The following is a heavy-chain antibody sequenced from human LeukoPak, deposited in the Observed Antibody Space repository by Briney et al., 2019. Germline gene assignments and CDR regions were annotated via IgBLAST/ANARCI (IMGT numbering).Heavy chain of an antibody. CDR1: GGSISSGSYY. V-gene: IGHV4-61*02. CDR2: IYTSGST. Sequence: SETLSLTCAVSGGSISSGSYYWSWIRQPAGKGLEWIGRIYTSGSTNYNPSLKSRVTISVDTSKNQFSLKLSSVTAADTAVYYCARGSEGYDFWSGTWGDYWGQGTLVTVSS. CDR3: ARGSEGYDFWSGTWGDY. J-gene: IGHJ4*02. D-gene: IGHD3-3*01.